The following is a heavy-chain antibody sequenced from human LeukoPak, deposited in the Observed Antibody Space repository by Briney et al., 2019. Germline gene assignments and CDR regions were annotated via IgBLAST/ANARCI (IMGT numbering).Heavy chain of an antibody. D-gene: IGHD6-13*01. V-gene: IGHV3-30*04. CDR1: GFTFNNYA. J-gene: IGHJ3*02. CDR3: ARIAAAGKIVFDI. Sequence: PGGSLRLSCAASGFTFNNYALHWVRQAPGKRLEWVAVISYAGSNKYYTDSVKGRFTISGDSSKNTLYLQMNSLRAGDTAVYLCARIAAAGKIVFDIWAKGQWSPSLQ. CDR2: ISYAGSNK.